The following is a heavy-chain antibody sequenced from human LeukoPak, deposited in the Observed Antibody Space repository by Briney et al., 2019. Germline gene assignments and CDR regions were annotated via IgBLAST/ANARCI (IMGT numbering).Heavy chain of an antibody. V-gene: IGHV3-21*04. CDR2: VSSNSRYI. CDR1: GFTFSTYS. Sequence: GGSLRLSCAASGFTFSTYSMSWVRQAPGKGLEWVSSVSSNSRYIYYADSMKGRFTISRDSSKNTLYLQMNRLRAEDTAIYSCAKGLLRYFDRLKSCFDYWGQGTLVTVSS. J-gene: IGHJ4*02. D-gene: IGHD3-9*01. CDR3: AKGLLRYFDRLKSCFDY.